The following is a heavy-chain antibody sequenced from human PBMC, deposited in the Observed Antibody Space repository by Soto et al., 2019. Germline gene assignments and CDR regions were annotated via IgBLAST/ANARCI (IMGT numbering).Heavy chain of an antibody. J-gene: IGHJ4*02. Sequence: PGGSLRLSCAASGFTFSSYAMSWVRQAPGKGLEWVSGISGSGDSTYYGDSVKGRFTISRDNSKNTLSLQMNSLRAEDTAVYYCAKIGMATVTTWNDYWGQRALVTVSS. CDR1: GFTFSSYA. CDR3: AKIGMATVTTWNDY. D-gene: IGHD4-17*01. V-gene: IGHV3-23*01. CDR2: ISGSGDST.